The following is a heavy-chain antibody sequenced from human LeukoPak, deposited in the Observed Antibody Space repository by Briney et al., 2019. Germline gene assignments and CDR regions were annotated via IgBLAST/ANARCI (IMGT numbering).Heavy chain of an antibody. CDR1: GFTFSNAW. V-gene: IGHV3-23*01. CDR3: AKVRYYGSGTFGGYFDY. CDR2: ISGSGGST. Sequence: GGSLRLSCAASGFTFSNAWMSWVRQAPGKGLEWVSAISGSGGSTYYADSVKGRFTISRDNSKNTLYLQMNSLRAEDTAVYYCAKVRYYGSGTFGGYFDYWGQGTLVTVSS. J-gene: IGHJ4*02. D-gene: IGHD3-10*01.